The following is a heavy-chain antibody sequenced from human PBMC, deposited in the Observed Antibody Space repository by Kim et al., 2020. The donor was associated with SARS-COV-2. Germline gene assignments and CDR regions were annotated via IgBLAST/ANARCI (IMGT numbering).Heavy chain of an antibody. V-gene: IGHV3-21*01. CDR1: GFTFSSYS. CDR3: ASSLLNLVVTAIERDY. D-gene: IGHD2-21*02. Sequence: GGSLRLSCAASGFTFSSYSMNWVRQAPGKGLEWVSSISSSSSYIYYADSVKGRFTISRDNAKNSLYLQMNSLRAEDTAVYYCASSLLNLVVTAIERDYWGQGTLVTVSS. CDR2: ISSSSSYI. J-gene: IGHJ4*02.